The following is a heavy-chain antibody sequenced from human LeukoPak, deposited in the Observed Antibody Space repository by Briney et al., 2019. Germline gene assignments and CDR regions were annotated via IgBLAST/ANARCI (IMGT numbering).Heavy chain of an antibody. CDR1: GGSISSGGYS. J-gene: IGHJ4*02. D-gene: IGHD5-24*01. CDR2: IYHSGST. CDR3: ARINGYNWDY. V-gene: IGHV4-30-2*01. Sequence: PSETLSLTCAVSGGSISSGGYSWSWIRQPPGKGLEWIGYIYHSGSTYYNPSLKSRVTISVDRSKNQFSLKLSSVTAADTAVYYCARINGYNWDYWGQGTLVTVSS.